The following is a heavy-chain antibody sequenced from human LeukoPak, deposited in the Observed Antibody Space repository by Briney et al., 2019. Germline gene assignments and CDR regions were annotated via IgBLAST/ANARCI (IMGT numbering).Heavy chain of an antibody. J-gene: IGHJ4*02. V-gene: IGHV1-18*04. CDR1: GYTFTSYG. CDR3: ARGGWLRTFDY. D-gene: IGHD5-12*01. CDR2: ISTFNGYT. Sequence: ASVKVSCKASGYTFTSYGISWVRQAPGQGLEWMGWISTFNGYTYYAQKIQGRVTMTRNTSISTAYMELSSLRSEDTAVYYCARGGWLRTFDYWGQGTLVTVSS.